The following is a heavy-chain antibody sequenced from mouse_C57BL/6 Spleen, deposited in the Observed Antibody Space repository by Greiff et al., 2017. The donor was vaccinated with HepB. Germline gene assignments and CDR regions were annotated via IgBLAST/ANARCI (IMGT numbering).Heavy chain of an antibody. CDR1: GYAFSSSW. CDR2: IYPGDGDT. Sequence: VKLVESGPELVKPGASVKISCKASGYAFSSSWMNWVKQRPGKGLEWIGRIYPGDGDTNYNGKFKGKATLTADKSSSTAYMQLSSLTSEDSAVYFCASPLITTGAFDVWGTGTTVTVSS. J-gene: IGHJ1*03. D-gene: IGHD1-1*01. CDR3: ASPLITTGAFDV. V-gene: IGHV1-82*01.